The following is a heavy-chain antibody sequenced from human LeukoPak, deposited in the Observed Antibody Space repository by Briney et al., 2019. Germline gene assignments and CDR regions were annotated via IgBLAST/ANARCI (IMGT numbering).Heavy chain of an antibody. Sequence: GGSLRLSCAASGFTFSSYAMSWVRQAPGKGLEWVSAISGSGGSTYHADSVKGRFTISRDNSKNTLYPQMDSLIAEDTAVYYCRKEQLRCFGVGSQAPNWFDPWGQRTLATVYS. CDR3: RKEQLRCFGVGSQAPNWFDP. CDR2: ISGSGGST. V-gene: IGHV3-23*01. CDR1: GFTFSSYA. J-gene: IGHJ5*02. D-gene: IGHD3-10*01.